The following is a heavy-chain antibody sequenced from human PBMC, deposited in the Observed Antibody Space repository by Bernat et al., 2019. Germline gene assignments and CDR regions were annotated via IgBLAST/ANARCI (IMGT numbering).Heavy chain of an antibody. Sequence: QVQLVESGGGVVQPGRSLRLSCAASGFTFSSYGMHWVRQAPGKGLEWVAVIWYDGSNKYYADSVKGRFTISRDNSKNTLYLQMNSLRAEDTAVYYCARGIWSAPYYYYMDVWGKGTTVTVSS. V-gene: IGHV3-33*01. CDR3: ARGIWSAPYYYYMDV. J-gene: IGHJ6*03. CDR1: GFTFSSYG. CDR2: IWYDGSNK. D-gene: IGHD3-3*01.